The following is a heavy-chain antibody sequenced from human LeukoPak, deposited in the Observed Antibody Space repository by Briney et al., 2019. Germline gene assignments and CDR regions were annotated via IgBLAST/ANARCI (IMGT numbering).Heavy chain of an antibody. CDR3: ARSFSPNYYDLLDY. J-gene: IGHJ4*02. CDR1: GGSISTYY. CDR2: IYYSGST. V-gene: IGHV4-59*01. Sequence: SETLSLTCTVSGGSISTYYWSWIRQPPGKGLEWIGYIYYSGSTNYNPSLKSRVTISLDTSKNQFSLKLNSVTAADTAMYYCARSFSPNYYDLLDYWGQGTLVTVSS. D-gene: IGHD3-22*01.